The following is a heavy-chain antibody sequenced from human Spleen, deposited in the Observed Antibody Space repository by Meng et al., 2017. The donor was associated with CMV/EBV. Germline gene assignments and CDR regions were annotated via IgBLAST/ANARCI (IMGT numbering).Heavy chain of an antibody. CDR3: TRQGEYCSDSTCVLTFDY. Sequence: GATMHWVRQSYGKGLEWVGRMRSKVNNYAAAYVASVKGRFIISRDDSKNTAYLHMDSLVTEDTALYYCTRQGEYCSDSTCVLTFDYWGRGTLVTVSS. D-gene: IGHD2-15*01. J-gene: IGHJ4*02. CDR1: GAT. V-gene: IGHV3-73*01. CDR2: MRSKVNNYAA.